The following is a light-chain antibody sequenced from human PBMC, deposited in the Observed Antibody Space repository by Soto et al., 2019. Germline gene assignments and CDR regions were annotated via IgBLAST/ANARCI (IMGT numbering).Light chain of an antibody. V-gene: IGLV2-14*01. CDR2: DVT. J-gene: IGLJ1*01. CDR1: SSDAGGYNY. CDR3: SSYTSSSTPYV. Sequence: QSALTQPASVFGSPGQSSTISCTGTSSDAGGYNYVSWYQQHPVKAPKLMIYDVTNRPSGVSDRYSGSQSGNTAYLTISGLQAEDEAEYYCSSYTSSSTPYVFGTGTQVTVL.